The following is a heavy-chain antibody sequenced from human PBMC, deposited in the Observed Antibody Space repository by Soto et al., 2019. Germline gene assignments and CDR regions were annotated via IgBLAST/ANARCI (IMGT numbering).Heavy chain of an antibody. D-gene: IGHD3-22*01. J-gene: IGHJ3*02. CDR2: ISWNSGSI. V-gene: IGHV3-9*01. CDR1: GFTFDDYA. Sequence: PGGSLRLSCAASGFTFDDYAMHWVRQAPGKGLEWVSGISWNSGSIDYADSVKGRFTISRDNAKNSLYLQMNSLRDEDTAVYYCATPKADSGYYIDAFDIWGQGTMVTVSS. CDR3: ATPKADSGYYIDAFDI.